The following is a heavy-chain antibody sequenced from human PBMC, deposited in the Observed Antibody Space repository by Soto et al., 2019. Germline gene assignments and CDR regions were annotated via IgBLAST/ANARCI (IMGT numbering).Heavy chain of an antibody. CDR1: GFTFSSYS. CDR2: ISSSSSYT. V-gene: IGHV3-21*01. Sequence: EVQLVESGGGLVKPGGSLRLSCAASGFTFSSYSMNWVRQAPGKGLEWVSSISSSSSYTYYADSVKGRFTISRDNDKNSLDLKMHRLSGEDSAVYYCATQFLWFGELLSYSHQSARPYWRQGTLVIVSS. D-gene: IGHD3-10*01. CDR3: ATQFLWFGELLSYSHQSARPY. J-gene: IGHJ4*02.